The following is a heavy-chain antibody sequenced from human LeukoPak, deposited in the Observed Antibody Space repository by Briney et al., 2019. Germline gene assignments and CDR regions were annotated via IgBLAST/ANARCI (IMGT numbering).Heavy chain of an antibody. CDR2: INWSSGSI. J-gene: IGHJ4*02. CDR3: GSIGSSWYEDY. Sequence: GGSLRLSCAASGFTFDDYAMHWVRQAPGKGLEWVSGINWSSGSIGYADSVKGRFTISRDNAKNSLYLQMNSLRAEDTAVYYCGSIGSSWYEDYCGQGTLVTVSS. D-gene: IGHD6-13*01. V-gene: IGHV3-9*01. CDR1: GFTFDDYA.